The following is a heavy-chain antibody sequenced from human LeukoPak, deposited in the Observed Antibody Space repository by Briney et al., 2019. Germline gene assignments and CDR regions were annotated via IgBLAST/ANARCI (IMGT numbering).Heavy chain of an antibody. Sequence: GGSLRLSCAASGFTFSNYAMGWVRQVPGKGLEWVSAINDSGGSTYYADSVKGRFTISRDNSKNTLYLQMNSLRAEDTAVYYCAKARNYYYGSGSYVDYWGQGTLVTVSS. D-gene: IGHD3-10*01. V-gene: IGHV3-23*01. CDR1: GFTFSNYA. J-gene: IGHJ4*02. CDR3: AKARNYYYGSGSYVDY. CDR2: INDSGGST.